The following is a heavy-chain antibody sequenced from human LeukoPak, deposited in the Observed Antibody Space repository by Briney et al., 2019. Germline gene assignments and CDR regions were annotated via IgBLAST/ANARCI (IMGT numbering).Heavy chain of an antibody. J-gene: IGHJ4*02. Sequence: ASVKVSCKASGGTFSSYTISWVRQAPGQGLEWMGRIIPILGIANYAQKFQGRVTITADKSTSTAYMELSSLRSEDTAVYYCASSVIWSGYPKHYFDYWGQGTLVTVSS. D-gene: IGHD3-3*01. CDR1: GGTFSSYT. CDR3: ASSVIWSGYPKHYFDY. CDR2: IIPILGIA. V-gene: IGHV1-69*02.